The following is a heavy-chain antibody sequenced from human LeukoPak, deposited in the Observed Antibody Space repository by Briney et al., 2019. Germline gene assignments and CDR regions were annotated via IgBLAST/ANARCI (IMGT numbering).Heavy chain of an antibody. J-gene: IGHJ5*02. CDR3: ARDSSSWYQSNWFDP. V-gene: IGHV1-46*01. CDR2: INPSGGST. CDR1: GYTFTSYY. D-gene: IGHD6-13*01. Sequence: ASVKVSCKASGYTFTSYYMHWVRQGPGQGLEWMGIINPSGGSTSYAQKFQGRVTMTRDTSTSTVYMELSSLRSEDTAVYYCARDSSSWYQSNWFDPWGQGTLVTVSS.